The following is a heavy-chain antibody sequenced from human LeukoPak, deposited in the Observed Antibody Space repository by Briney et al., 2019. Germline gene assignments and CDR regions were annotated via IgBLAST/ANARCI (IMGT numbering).Heavy chain of an antibody. Sequence: ASVKVSCKASGYTFTGYYMHWVRQAPGQGLEWMGWINPNSGGTNYAQKFQGRVTMTRDTSISTAYMELSRLRSDDTALYHCAREPTYTNSWYTSCDHWGQGTLVTVSS. CDR1: GYTFTGYY. CDR2: INPNSGGT. J-gene: IGHJ5*02. D-gene: IGHD6-19*01. V-gene: IGHV1-2*02. CDR3: AREPTYTNSWYTSCDH.